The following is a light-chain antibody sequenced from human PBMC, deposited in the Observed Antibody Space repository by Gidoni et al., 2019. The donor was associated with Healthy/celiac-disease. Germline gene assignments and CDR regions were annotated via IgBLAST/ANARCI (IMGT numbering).Light chain of an antibody. Sequence: SYELTHPPPRSVYPGQTARITCSGDALPKQYAYWYPQKPGQAPVLVIYKDSERPSGIPERFSGSSSGTTVTLTISGVQAEDEADYYCQSADSSGTYVVFGGGTKLTVL. CDR1: ALPKQY. V-gene: IGLV3-25*03. J-gene: IGLJ2*01. CDR3: QSADSSGTYVV. CDR2: KDS.